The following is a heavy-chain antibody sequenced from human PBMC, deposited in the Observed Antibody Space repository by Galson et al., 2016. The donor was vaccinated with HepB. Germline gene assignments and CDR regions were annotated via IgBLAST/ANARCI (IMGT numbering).Heavy chain of an antibody. CDR1: GFTISSHA. Sequence: SLRLSCAASGFTISSHAMSWVRQAPGKGLELVSSISAGGSSTNYADSVKGRVTISRDDSKNTVYLQMNTLRAEDTAVYYCGRGLKLLCFGDLSWGQGTLVAVSS. J-gene: IGHJ5*02. CDR3: GRGLKLLCFGDLS. CDR2: ISAGGSST. D-gene: IGHD3-10*01. V-gene: IGHV3-23*01.